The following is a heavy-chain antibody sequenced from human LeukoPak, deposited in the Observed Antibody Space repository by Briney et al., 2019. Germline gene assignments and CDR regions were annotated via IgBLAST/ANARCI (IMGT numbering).Heavy chain of an antibody. J-gene: IGHJ3*02. CDR1: IGSTSRYY. Sequence: SETLSLTCSVSIGSTSRYYWSWIRQPPGKGLEWIGYLYYSGSTNSNPSLKSRVTMSVDTSKNQFSLKLRSVTAADTAVYYCARGGSGISNACEIWGQGTMVTVSS. D-gene: IGHD3-10*01. V-gene: IGHV4-59*01. CDR3: ARGGSGISNACEI. CDR2: LYYSGST.